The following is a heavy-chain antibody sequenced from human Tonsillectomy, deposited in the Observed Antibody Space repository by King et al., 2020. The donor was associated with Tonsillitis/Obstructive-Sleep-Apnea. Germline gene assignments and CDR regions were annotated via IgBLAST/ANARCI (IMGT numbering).Heavy chain of an antibody. CDR1: GYTFTGYY. CDR3: ALNPNTQGVIGAGDY. V-gene: IGHV1-2*06. D-gene: IGHD3-10*01. CDR2: INPNSGGT. Sequence: QLVQSGAEVKKPGASVKVSCKASGYTFTGYYMHWVRQAPGQGLEWMGRINPNSGGTNYAQKFQGRVTMTRETSISTAYMELSRLRSDDTAVYYCALNPNTQGVIGAGDYWGQGTLVTVSS. J-gene: IGHJ4*02.